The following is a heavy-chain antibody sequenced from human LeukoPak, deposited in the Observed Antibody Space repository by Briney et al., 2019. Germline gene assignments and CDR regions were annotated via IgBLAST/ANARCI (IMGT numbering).Heavy chain of an antibody. CDR3: ARHSGNQYYYYMDV. Sequence: SETLSLTCTVSGGYISSSIYYWGWIRQPPGKGLEWVGSIYYGGSTFYNPLLNRRVTISVNTSKNLFSLKLSSGTAADTAVYYCARHSGNQYYYYMDVWGKGTTVTVSS. CDR1: GGYISSSIYY. CDR2: IYYGGST. J-gene: IGHJ6*03. V-gene: IGHV4-39*01. D-gene: IGHD1-26*01.